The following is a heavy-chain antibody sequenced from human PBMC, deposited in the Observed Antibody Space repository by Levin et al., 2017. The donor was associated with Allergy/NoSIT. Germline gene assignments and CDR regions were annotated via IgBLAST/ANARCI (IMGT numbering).Heavy chain of an antibody. Sequence: ASVKVSCKASGYTFTSYYMHWVRQAPGQGLEWMGIINPSGGSTSYAQKFQGRVTMTRDTSTSTVYMELSSLRSEDTAVYYCASFDRFLEGRAAFDIWGQGTMVTVSS. J-gene: IGHJ3*02. CDR2: INPSGGST. D-gene: IGHD3-3*01. CDR3: ASFDRFLEGRAAFDI. V-gene: IGHV1-46*01. CDR1: GYTFTSYY.